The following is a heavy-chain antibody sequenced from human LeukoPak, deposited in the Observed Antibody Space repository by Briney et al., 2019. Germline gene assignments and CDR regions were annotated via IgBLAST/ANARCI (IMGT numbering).Heavy chain of an antibody. CDR2: INHSGST. Sequence: SETLSLTCAVYGGSFSGYYWSWIRQPPGKGLEWMGEINHSGSTNYNPSLKSRVTISVDTSKNQFSLKLSSVTAADTAVYYCARGFEGGRDFDYWGQGTLVTVSS. J-gene: IGHJ4*02. CDR1: GGSFSGYY. D-gene: IGHD3-10*01. CDR3: ARGFEGGRDFDY. V-gene: IGHV4-34*01.